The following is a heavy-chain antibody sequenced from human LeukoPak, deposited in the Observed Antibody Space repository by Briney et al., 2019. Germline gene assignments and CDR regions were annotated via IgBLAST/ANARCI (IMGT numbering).Heavy chain of an antibody. CDR1: GESFSGYY. D-gene: IGHD3-22*01. CDR2: INHSGST. CDR3: ARGGDSSGYYYPVFDY. J-gene: IGHJ4*02. Sequence: SETLSLTCAVYGESFSGYYWSWIRQPPGKGLEWIGEINHSGSTNYNPSLKSRVTISVDTSKNHFSLKLSSVTAADTAVYYCARGGDSSGYYYPVFDYWGQGTLVTVSS. V-gene: IGHV4-34*01.